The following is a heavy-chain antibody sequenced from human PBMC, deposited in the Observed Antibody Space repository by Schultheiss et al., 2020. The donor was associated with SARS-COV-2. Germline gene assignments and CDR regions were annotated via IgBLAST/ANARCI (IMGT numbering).Heavy chain of an antibody. CDR3: ARDRGIAAALDY. CDR2: ILYDGNSE. J-gene: IGHJ4*02. V-gene: IGHV3-33*08. D-gene: IGHD6-13*01. Sequence: GGSLRLSCAASGFTFSYYYMSGVRQAPGKGLEWVAVILYDGNSEYYADFVKGRFTISRDNSKNTLYLQMNSLRAEDTAVYYCARDRGIAAALDYWGQGTLVTVSS. CDR1: GFTFSYYY.